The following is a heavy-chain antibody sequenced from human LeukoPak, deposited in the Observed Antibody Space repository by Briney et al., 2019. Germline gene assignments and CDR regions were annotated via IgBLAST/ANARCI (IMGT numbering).Heavy chain of an antibody. D-gene: IGHD3-10*01. CDR3: ARVSNPYYYGSGTPGTDY. CDR1: GGTFSSYA. J-gene: IGHJ4*02. CDR2: IIPILGIA. Sequence: SVKVSCKASGGTFSSYAISWVRPAPGQGLEWMGRIIPILGIANYAQKFQGRVTITADKSTSTAYMELSSLRSEDTAVYYCARVSNPYYYGSGTPGTDYWGQGTLVTVSS. V-gene: IGHV1-69*04.